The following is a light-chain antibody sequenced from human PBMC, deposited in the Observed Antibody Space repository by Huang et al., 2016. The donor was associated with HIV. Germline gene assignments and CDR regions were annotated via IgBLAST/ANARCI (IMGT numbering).Light chain of an antibody. J-gene: IGKJ2*01. Sequence: DIVMTQSPLSLPVTPGEPASISRRSNQSLLHESGHNYLDCYLQKPGQSPQLLIYLAASRAAEVPDRLSGSGSGKDFTLRINKVEAQDVGVYFCMQALQTPYTFGRGTKLEI. CDR3: MQALQTPYT. V-gene: IGKV2-28*01. CDR1: QSLLHESGHNY. CDR2: LAA.